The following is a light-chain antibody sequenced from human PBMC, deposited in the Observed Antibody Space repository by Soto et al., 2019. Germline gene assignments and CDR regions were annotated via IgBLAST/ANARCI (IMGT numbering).Light chain of an antibody. CDR1: QDISNY. J-gene: IGKJ3*01. Sequence: DIQMTQSPSSLSAYVGDRVTITCPARQDISNYLHWYQQKPGKAPKLLIYVASNLETWVPSRFCGSASGQDFTITISCLQPEEITTYDCQQYNNLPFTFGPGTQVDIK. CDR3: QQYNNLPFT. CDR2: VAS. V-gene: IGKV1-33*01.